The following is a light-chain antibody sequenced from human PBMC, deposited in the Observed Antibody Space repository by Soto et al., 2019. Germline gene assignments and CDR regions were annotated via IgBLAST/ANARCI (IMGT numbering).Light chain of an antibody. CDR3: QQYGGSRA. V-gene: IGKV3-20*01. Sequence: ESVLTQSPGTLSLSPGEGATLSCRASQTVSGNYLAWHQQKPGQAPRLLIYGASSRATGIPDRFSGSGSGTDFILTISRLEAEDFAVYFCQQYGGSRAFGQGTKVEIK. CDR1: QTVSGNY. J-gene: IGKJ1*01. CDR2: GAS.